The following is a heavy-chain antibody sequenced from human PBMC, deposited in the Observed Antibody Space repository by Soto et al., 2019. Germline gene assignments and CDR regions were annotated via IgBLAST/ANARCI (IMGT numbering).Heavy chain of an antibody. CDR3: ARLSHYYYMDV. V-gene: IGHV4-59*08. Sequence: TSETLSLTCTVSGGSISSYYWSWIRQPPGKGLEWIGYIYYSGSTNYNPSLKSRVTISVDTSKNQFSLKLSSVTAADTAVYYCARLSHYYYMDVWGKGTTVTVSS. CDR2: IYYSGST. J-gene: IGHJ6*03. CDR1: GGSISSYY.